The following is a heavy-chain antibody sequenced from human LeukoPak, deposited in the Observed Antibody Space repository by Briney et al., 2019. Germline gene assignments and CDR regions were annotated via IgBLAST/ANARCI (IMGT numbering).Heavy chain of an antibody. J-gene: IGHJ4*02. V-gene: IGHV4-59*12. D-gene: IGHD6-13*01. CDR2: IYYSGST. Sequence: SETLSLTCTVSGGSISSYYWSWIRQPPGKGLEWIGYIYYSGSTNYNPSLKSRVTISVDTSKNQFSLKLSSVTAADTAVYYCAGERGEEYSSGWYKTNYFDNWGQGIWVTVSS. CDR3: AGERGEEYSSGWYKTNYFDN. CDR1: GGSISSYY.